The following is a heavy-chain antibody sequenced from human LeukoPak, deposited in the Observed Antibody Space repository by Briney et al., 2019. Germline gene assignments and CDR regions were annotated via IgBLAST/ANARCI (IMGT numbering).Heavy chain of an antibody. J-gene: IGHJ4*02. Sequence: GGSLRLSCAASGFTFSSYGMHWVRQAPGKGLEWVAFIRYDGSNKYYADSVKGRFTISRDNSKNTLYLQMNSLRAEDTAVYYCAKDRRYYDPYYFDYWGQGTLVTVSS. CDR1: GFTFSSYG. D-gene: IGHD3-22*01. CDR3: AKDRRYYDPYYFDY. V-gene: IGHV3-30*02. CDR2: IRYDGSNK.